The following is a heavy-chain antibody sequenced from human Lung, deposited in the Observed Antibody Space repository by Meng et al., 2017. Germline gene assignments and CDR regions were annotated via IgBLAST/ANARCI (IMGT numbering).Heavy chain of an antibody. V-gene: IGHV4-34*01. CDR2: INHGGST. Sequence: HLQRSRPGLLRPRENLSLTCAVYVGSISGSYWSLIRQSPAKGLEWIGKINHGGSTNYNPSLESRVTISVDTPKNQFSLRLTSMTVADTAVYYCAGERHSTIIRGVIDFWGQGALVTVSS. CDR3: AGERHSTIIRGVIDF. CDR1: VGSISGSY. D-gene: IGHD3-10*01. J-gene: IGHJ4*02.